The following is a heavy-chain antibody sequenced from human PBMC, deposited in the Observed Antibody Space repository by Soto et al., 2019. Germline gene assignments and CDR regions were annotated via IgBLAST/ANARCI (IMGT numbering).Heavy chain of an antibody. D-gene: IGHD6-19*01. CDR3: ATGSGWYSPDY. CDR2: ISYDGSNK. J-gene: IGHJ4*02. V-gene: IGHV3-30*03. CDR1: GFTFSSYG. Sequence: GESLKISCAASGFTFSSYGMHWVRQAPGKGLEWVAVISYDGSNKYYADSVKGRFTISRDNSKNTLYLQMNSLRAEDTAVYYCATGSGWYSPDYWGQGTLVNVS.